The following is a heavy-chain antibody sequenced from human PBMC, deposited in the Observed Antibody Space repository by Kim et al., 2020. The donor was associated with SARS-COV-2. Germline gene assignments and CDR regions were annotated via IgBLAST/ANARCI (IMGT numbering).Heavy chain of an antibody. CDR3: AREGIYQLLYRAAVY. J-gene: IGHJ4*02. Sequence: ASVKVSCKASGYTFTSYYMHWVRQAPGQGLEWMGIINPSGGSKSYAQKFQGRVTMTRDTSTSTVYMELSSLRSEDTAVYYCAREGIYQLLYRAAVYWGQGTLVTVSS. D-gene: IGHD2-2*02. CDR1: GYTFTSYY. CDR2: INPSGGSK. V-gene: IGHV1-46*01.